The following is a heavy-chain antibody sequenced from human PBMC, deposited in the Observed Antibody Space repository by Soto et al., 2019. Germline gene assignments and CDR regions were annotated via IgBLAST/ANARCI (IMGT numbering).Heavy chain of an antibody. J-gene: IGHJ3*01. CDR2: IHSDGSST. CDR1: GFTFSYYW. V-gene: IGHV3-74*01. D-gene: IGHD1-26*01. CDR3: ARGDRGAFDL. Sequence: EVQLVESGGGLVQPGESLRLSCAASGFTFSYYWMHWVRQAPGKGLVWVSRIHSDGSSTTYADSVKGRFTISRDNAGNTLYLQMNSLRAEDTAVYYCARGDRGAFDLWGQGTVLTVSS.